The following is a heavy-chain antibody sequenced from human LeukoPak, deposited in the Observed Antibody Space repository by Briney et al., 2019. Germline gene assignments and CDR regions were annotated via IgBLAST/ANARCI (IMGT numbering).Heavy chain of an antibody. Sequence: GWSLRLSCAASGFSFSSYWMNWVRQVPGKGLEWVANINQDRSEKSYVDSVKGRFTISRDNAKNSPYLQMNSLRAEDTAVYYCARDHCSSSSCYTYYGMELWGQGTTVTVSS. V-gene: IGHV3-7*01. CDR3: ARDHCSSSSCYTYYGMEL. J-gene: IGHJ6*02. CDR2: INQDRSEK. D-gene: IGHD2-2*02. CDR1: GFSFSSYW.